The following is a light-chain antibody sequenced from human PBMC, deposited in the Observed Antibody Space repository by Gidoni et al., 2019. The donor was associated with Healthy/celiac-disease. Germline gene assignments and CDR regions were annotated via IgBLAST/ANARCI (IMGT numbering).Light chain of an antibody. V-gene: IGLV7-43*01. CDR3: LLYYGGAQPWV. CDR2: STS. CDR1: TGAVTSGYY. Sequence: QTVVTQEPSLTVSPGGTVTLPCASITGAVTSGYYPNWFQQKPGQTPRALIYSTSNQHSWTPARFSGSLLGGKAALTLSGVQPEDEAEYYCLLYYGGAQPWVFGGGTKLTVL. J-gene: IGLJ3*02.